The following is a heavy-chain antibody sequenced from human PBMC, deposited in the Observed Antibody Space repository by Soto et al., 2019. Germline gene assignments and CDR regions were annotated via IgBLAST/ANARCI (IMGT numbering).Heavy chain of an antibody. CDR1: GFFCSSYD. V-gene: IGHV3-23*01. Sequence: GGSLRLSCAASGFFCSSYDMSWVRQAPGKGLEWVSTILVDGRTFYVDSVKGRFTISRDSSQNTVYLQMNSLTVGDTALYYCAKATATGGGAFVICGQGTMVTVSS. J-gene: IGHJ3*02. D-gene: IGHD2-8*02. CDR2: ILVDGRT. CDR3: AKATATGGGAFVI.